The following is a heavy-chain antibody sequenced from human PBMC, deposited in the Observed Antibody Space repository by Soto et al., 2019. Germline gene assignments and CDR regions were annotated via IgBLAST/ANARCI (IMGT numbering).Heavy chain of an antibody. CDR2: ISDYNGNT. D-gene: IGHD3-10*01. J-gene: IGHJ6*02. CDR3: AREGYCAGSRTCSPPRYAGMDR. Sequence: QVHLVQSGAEVKKTGASVKVSCKASGYTFSTYGISWVRQGPGQGLEWMGWISDYNGNTNYAQKFQGRVSMTTDTTPRTAYMSWRRLRSDETAVYFSAREGYCAGSRTCSPPRYAGMDRWDQGTTVTVSS. V-gene: IGHV1-18*01. CDR1: GYTFSTYG.